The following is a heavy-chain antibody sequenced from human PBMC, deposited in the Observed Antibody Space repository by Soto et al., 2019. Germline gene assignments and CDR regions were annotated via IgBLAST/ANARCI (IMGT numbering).Heavy chain of an antibody. CDR3: AHLPLYCDILTGYYYFDY. Sequence: SGPTLVNPTQTLTLTCTFSGFSLSTSGVGVGWIRQPPGKALEWLALIYWDDDKRYSPSLKSRLTIAKDTSKNQVVLTMTNMDPVDTATYYCAHLPLYCDILTGYYYFDYWGQGTLVTVSS. D-gene: IGHD3-9*01. CDR1: GFSLSTSGVG. V-gene: IGHV2-5*02. CDR2: IYWDDDK. J-gene: IGHJ4*02.